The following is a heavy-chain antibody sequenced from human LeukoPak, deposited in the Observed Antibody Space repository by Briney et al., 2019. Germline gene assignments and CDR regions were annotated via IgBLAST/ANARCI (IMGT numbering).Heavy chain of an antibody. V-gene: IGHV3-13*01. D-gene: IGHD5-24*01. J-gene: IGHJ3*02. CDR2: IGTAGDT. CDR3: ARGGEKDGFDI. Sequence: GGSLRLSCAASGFTFSSYDMHWVRQATGKGLEWVSAIGTAGDTYYPGSVKGRFTISRENAKNSLYLQMNSLRAGDTAVYYCARGGEKDGFDIWGQGTMGTVSS. CDR1: GFTFSSYD.